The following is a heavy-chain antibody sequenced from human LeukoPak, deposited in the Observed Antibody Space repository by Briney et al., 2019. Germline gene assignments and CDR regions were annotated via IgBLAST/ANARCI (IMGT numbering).Heavy chain of an antibody. Sequence: ASVKVSCKASGYTFTGYYMHSVRQAPGQGLEWMGWINPNSGGTNYAQKFQGRVTMTRDTSISTAYMELSRLRSDDTAVYYCARDYCSSTSCRLDYWGQGTLVTVSS. CDR1: GYTFTGYY. D-gene: IGHD2-2*01. V-gene: IGHV1-2*02. CDR2: INPNSGGT. J-gene: IGHJ4*02. CDR3: ARDYCSSTSCRLDY.